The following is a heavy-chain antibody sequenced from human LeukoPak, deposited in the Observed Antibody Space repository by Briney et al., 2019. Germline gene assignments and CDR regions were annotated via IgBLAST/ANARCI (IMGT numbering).Heavy chain of an antibody. Sequence: SETLSLTCAVYGGSFSGYYWSWIRQPPGMGLEWIGEINHSGSTNYNPSLKSRVTISVDTSKNQFSLKLSSVTAADTAVYYCARHSSGWYLDSYWGQGTLVTVSS. CDR1: GGSFSGYY. CDR2: INHSGST. J-gene: IGHJ4*02. D-gene: IGHD6-19*01. CDR3: ARHSSGWYLDSY. V-gene: IGHV4-34*01.